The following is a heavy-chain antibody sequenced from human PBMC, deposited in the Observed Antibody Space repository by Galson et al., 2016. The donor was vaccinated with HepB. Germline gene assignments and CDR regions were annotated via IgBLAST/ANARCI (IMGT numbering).Heavy chain of an antibody. D-gene: IGHD2-2*01. CDR2: IYSGGSK. CDR1: GFTFSDHY. CDR3: ARGECANTNCYEALFVLDD. J-gene: IGHJ4*02. V-gene: IGHV3-53*01. Sequence: SLRLSCAASGFTFSDHYMDWVRQAPGKGLEWVSVIYSGGSKFYADSVTGRFTVSRDITKNTLHLEMNNLRVDDTALYYCARGECANTNCYEALFVLDDWGQGTRVIVSS.